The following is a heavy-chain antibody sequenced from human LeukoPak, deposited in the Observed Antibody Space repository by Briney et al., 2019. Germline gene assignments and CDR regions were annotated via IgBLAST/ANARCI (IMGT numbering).Heavy chain of an antibody. V-gene: IGHV4-38-2*01. CDR2: IYHSGST. CDR1: GYSINSGYY. CDR3: ARHHYSSSWSLPWGWFAP. D-gene: IGHD6-13*01. Sequence: SETLSLTCAVFGYSINSGYYWGWSRQPPGQGLEWIGSIYHSGSTYYNPSLKSRVTISVDTSKNQFSLKLSSVTAADTAVYYCARHHYSSSWSLPWGWFAPWGQGTLVTVSS. J-gene: IGHJ5*02.